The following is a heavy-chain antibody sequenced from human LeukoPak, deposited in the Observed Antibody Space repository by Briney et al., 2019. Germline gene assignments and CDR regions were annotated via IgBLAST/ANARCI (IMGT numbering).Heavy chain of an antibody. D-gene: IGHD3-3*01. J-gene: IGHJ6*02. CDR3: AREGTIFGVDYYYYGMDV. Sequence: PGGSLRLSCAASGFTFSSYGMHWVRQAPGKGLEWVAVIWYDGSNKYYADSVKGRFTISRDNSKNTLYLQMNSLRAEDTAVYYCAREGTIFGVDYYYYGMDVWGQGTTVTVPS. V-gene: IGHV3-33*01. CDR1: GFTFSSYG. CDR2: IWYDGSNK.